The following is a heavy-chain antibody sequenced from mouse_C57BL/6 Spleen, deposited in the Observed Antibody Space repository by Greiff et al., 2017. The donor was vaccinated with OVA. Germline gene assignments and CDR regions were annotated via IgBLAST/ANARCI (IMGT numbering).Heavy chain of an antibody. Sequence: VKLQQPGAELVKPGASVKMSCKASGYTFTSYWITWVKQRPGQGLEWIGDIYPGSGSTNYNEKFKSKATLTVDTSSSTAYMQLSSLTSEDSAVYYCARCYYDSSSDYWGQGTTLTVSS. CDR2: IYPGSGST. V-gene: IGHV1-55*01. CDR3: ARCYYDSSSDY. J-gene: IGHJ2*01. CDR1: GYTFTSYW. D-gene: IGHD1-1*01.